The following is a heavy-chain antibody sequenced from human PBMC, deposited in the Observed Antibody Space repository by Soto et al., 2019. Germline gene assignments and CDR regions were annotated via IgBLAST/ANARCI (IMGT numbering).Heavy chain of an antibody. V-gene: IGHV1-69*01. CDR1: GGTFSSYA. J-gene: IGHJ5*02. Sequence: QVQLVQSGAEVKKPGSSVKVSCKASGGTFSSYAISWVRQAPGQGIEWMGGIIPIFGTANYAQKFQGRVTITADEYTSTDYMELSSLRSEDTAVYYCARGRGIAAAGAFDPWGQGTLVTVSS. CDR2: IIPIFGTA. CDR3: ARGRGIAAAGAFDP. D-gene: IGHD6-13*01.